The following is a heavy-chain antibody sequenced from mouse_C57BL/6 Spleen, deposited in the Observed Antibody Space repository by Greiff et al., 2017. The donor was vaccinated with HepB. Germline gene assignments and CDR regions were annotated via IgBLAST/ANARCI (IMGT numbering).Heavy chain of an antibody. J-gene: IGHJ2*01. Sequence: QVQLQQSGAELAKPGASVKLSCKASGYTFTSYWMHWVKQRPGQGLEWIGYINPSSGYTKYNQKFKDKATSTADKSSSTAYMQLSSLTYEDSAVYYCARSRVLDYWGQGTTLTVSS. D-gene: IGHD2-14*01. V-gene: IGHV1-7*01. CDR2: INPSSGYT. CDR3: ARSRVLDY. CDR1: GYTFTSYW.